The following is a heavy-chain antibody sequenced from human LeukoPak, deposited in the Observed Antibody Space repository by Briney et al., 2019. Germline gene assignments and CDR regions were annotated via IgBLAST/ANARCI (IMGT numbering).Heavy chain of an antibody. Sequence: GESLKISCKGSGYSFTSYWIGWVRQMPGKGLEWMGIIYPGDSDTRYSPSFQGQVTISADKSISTAYLQWSSLKASDTAMYYCARPGSTIAAAGTLFLWGQGTLVTVSS. V-gene: IGHV5-51*01. CDR2: IYPGDSDT. J-gene: IGHJ4*02. D-gene: IGHD6-13*01. CDR3: ARPGSTIAAAGTLFL. CDR1: GYSFTSYW.